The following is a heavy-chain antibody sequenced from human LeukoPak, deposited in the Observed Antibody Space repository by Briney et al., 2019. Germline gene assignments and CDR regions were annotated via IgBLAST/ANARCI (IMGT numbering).Heavy chain of an antibody. D-gene: IGHD4-17*01. J-gene: IGHJ6*02. CDR3: ARDLYGDYVVSYYYYYGLDV. CDR2: ISSSSSYI. CDR1: GFTFSSYS. V-gene: IGHV3-21*01. Sequence: PGRSLRLSCAASGFTFSSYSMNWVRQDPGKGLEWVSSISSSSSYIYYADSVKGRFTISRDNAKNSLYLQMNSLRAEDTAVYYCARDLYGDYVVSYYYYYGLDVWGQGTTVTVSS.